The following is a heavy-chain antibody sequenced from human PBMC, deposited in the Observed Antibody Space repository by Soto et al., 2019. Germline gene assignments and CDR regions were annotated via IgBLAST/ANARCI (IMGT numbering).Heavy chain of an antibody. Sequence: PSETLSLTCTVSGSSISSGDYYWSWIRQPPGKGLEWIGYIYYSGSTYYNPSLKSRVTISVDTSKNQFSLKLSSVTAADTAVYYCARDYFNYYDSSGDHAFDIWGQGTMVTVSS. D-gene: IGHD3-22*01. CDR1: GSSISSGDYY. V-gene: IGHV4-30-4*01. CDR3: ARDYFNYYDSSGDHAFDI. J-gene: IGHJ3*02. CDR2: IYYSGST.